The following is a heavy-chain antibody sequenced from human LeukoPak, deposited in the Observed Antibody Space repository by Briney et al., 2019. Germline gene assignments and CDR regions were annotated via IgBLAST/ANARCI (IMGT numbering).Heavy chain of an antibody. Sequence: PSETLSLTCTVSGGSISSSNYHWSWIRQPPGKGLEWIGSIYYSGSTYYNPSLKSRVTIYVDTSKNQLSLKVTSVTAADTAVYYCARRRVYFDYWGQGTLVTVSS. CDR3: ARRRVYFDY. V-gene: IGHV4-39*01. CDR1: GGSISSSNYH. CDR2: IYYSGST. J-gene: IGHJ4*02.